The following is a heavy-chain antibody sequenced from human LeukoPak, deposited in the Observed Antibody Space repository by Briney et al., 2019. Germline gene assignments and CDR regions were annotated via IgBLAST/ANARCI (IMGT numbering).Heavy chain of an antibody. Sequence: SETLSLTCTASGGSISSYYWSWIRQPAGKGLEWIGRIYSSGSTNYNPSLKSRVTMSVDTSRNQFSLKLSSVTAADTAVYYCARDPSSFGGWYDYWGQGTLVTVSS. V-gene: IGHV4-4*07. J-gene: IGHJ4*02. CDR2: IYSSGST. CDR1: GGSISSYY. CDR3: ARDPSSFGGWYDY. D-gene: IGHD6-19*01.